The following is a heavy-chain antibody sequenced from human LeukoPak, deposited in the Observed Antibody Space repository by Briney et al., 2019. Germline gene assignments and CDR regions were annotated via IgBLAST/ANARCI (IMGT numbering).Heavy chain of an antibody. CDR2: ISGSGGST. Sequence: GGSLRLSCAASGFTFSSYDMSWVRQAPGKGLEWVSAISGSGGSTYYADSVKGRFTISRGNSKNTLYLQMNSLRAEDTAVYYCAKVLTTVYYYGMDVWGQGTTVTVSS. CDR1: GFTFSSYD. J-gene: IGHJ6*02. CDR3: AKVLTTVYYYGMDV. V-gene: IGHV3-23*01. D-gene: IGHD4-11*01.